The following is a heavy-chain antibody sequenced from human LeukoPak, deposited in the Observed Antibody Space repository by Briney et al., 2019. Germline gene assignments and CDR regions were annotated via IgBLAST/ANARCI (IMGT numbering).Heavy chain of an antibody. CDR2: ISSSGNTV. CDR1: GFYFSGYE. Sequence: PGGSLRLSCAASGFYFSGYEMNWVRQAPGKGLEWVSYISSSGNTVYYADSVKGRFTISRDNAKNSLYLQMSSLRAEDTAVYFCARTKTLTIRPFDIWGQGTMVTVSS. CDR3: ARTKTLTIRPFDI. V-gene: IGHV3-48*03. J-gene: IGHJ3*02. D-gene: IGHD3-10*01.